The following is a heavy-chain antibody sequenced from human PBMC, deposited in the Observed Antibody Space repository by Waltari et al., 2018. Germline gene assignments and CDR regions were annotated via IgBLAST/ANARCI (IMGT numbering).Heavy chain of an antibody. J-gene: IGHJ5*02. V-gene: IGHV4-59*01. Sequence: QVQLQASGPSLLKPSETLSLICTVSGGSISGFYWSWVWQPPGKGLDWIGYIYYTGSTNVNPALKSRVTMSVDTSKNQFSLKLSSVTAADTAFYYCARGGGGDWEWFDPWGQGTLVTVSS. CDR1: GGSISGFY. D-gene: IGHD2-21*02. CDR2: IYYTGST. CDR3: ARGGGGDWEWFDP.